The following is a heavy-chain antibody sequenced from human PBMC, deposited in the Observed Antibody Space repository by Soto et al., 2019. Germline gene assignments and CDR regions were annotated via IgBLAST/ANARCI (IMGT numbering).Heavy chain of an antibody. V-gene: IGHV3-23*01. J-gene: IGHJ6*02. CDR1: GFTFSSYA. D-gene: IGHD3-10*01. CDR2: ISGSGGST. CDR3: AKDDLRGSGSYYYYYYGMDV. Sequence: GGSLRLSCAASGFTFSSYAMSWVRQAPGKGLEWVSAISGSGGSTYYADSVKGRFTISRDNSKNTLYLQMNSLRAEDTAVYYCAKDDLRGSGSYYYYYYGMDVWGQGTTVTVSS.